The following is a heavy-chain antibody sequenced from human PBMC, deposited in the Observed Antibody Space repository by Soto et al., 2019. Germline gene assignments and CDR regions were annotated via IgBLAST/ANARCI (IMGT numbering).Heavy chain of an antibody. J-gene: IGHJ5*02. CDR2: IYYSGST. CDR3: ARETTDCSGGSCYSLGWFDP. Sequence: SETLSLTCTVSGGSISSYYWSWIRQPPGKGLEWIGYIYYSGSTNYNPSLKSRVTISVDTSKNQFSLKLSSVTAADTAVYYCARETTDCSGGSCYSLGWFDPWGQGTLVTVSS. V-gene: IGHV4-59*01. CDR1: GGSISSYY. D-gene: IGHD2-15*01.